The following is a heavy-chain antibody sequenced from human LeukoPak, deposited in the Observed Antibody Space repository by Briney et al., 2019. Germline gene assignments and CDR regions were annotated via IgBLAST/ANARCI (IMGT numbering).Heavy chain of an antibody. CDR3: ARLKYRFDY. V-gene: IGHV4-34*01. J-gene: IGHJ4*02. CDR2: INHSGST. CDR1: GGSFSGYY. D-gene: IGHD2-2*02. Sequence: SETLSLTCAGYGGSFSGYYWSWLRQPPGKGLEWIGEINHSGSTNYNPSLKSRVTISVDTSKNQFSLKLSSVTAADTAVYYCARLKYRFDYWGQGTLVTVSP.